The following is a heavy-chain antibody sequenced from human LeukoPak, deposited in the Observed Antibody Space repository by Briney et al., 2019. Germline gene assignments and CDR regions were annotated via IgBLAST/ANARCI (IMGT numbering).Heavy chain of an antibody. CDR1: GGTFSSYA. CDR2: IIPIFGTA. CDR3: ARSLGDYYDSSGYYPLFDY. D-gene: IGHD3-22*01. V-gene: IGHV1-69*01. J-gene: IGHJ4*02. Sequence: SVKVSCKASGGTFSSYAISWVRQAPGQGLEWMGGIIPIFGTANYAQKFQGRVTITADESTSTAYIELSSLRSEDTAVYYCARSLGDYYDSSGYYPLFDYWGQGTLVTVSS.